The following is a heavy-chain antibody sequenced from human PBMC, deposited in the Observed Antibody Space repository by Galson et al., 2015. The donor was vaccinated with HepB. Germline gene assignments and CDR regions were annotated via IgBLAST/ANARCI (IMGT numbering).Heavy chain of an antibody. Sequence: PALVKPTQTLTLTCTFSGFSLSTSGMRVSWIRQPPGKALEWLARIDWGDDKFYSTSLKTRLTISKDTSKNQVVLTMTNMDPVDTATYYCARSSLGYCSGGSCYWDYWGQGTLVTVSS. CDR2: IDWGDDK. V-gene: IGHV2-70*04. CDR3: ARSSLGYCSGGSCYWDY. CDR1: GFSLSTSGMR. D-gene: IGHD2-15*01. J-gene: IGHJ4*02.